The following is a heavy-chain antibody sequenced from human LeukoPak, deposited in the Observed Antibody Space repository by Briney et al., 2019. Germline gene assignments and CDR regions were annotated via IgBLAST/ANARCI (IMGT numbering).Heavy chain of an antibody. Sequence: SVKVSCKASGGTFSSYAISWVRPAPGQGLEWMGRIIPIFGTANYAQKFQGRVTITADKSTSTAYMELSSLRSEDTAVYYCARDLALYCSSTSCYYWFDPWGQGTLVTVSS. CDR1: GGTFSSYA. V-gene: IGHV1-69*06. CDR3: ARDLALYCSSTSCYYWFDP. D-gene: IGHD2-2*01. CDR2: IIPIFGTA. J-gene: IGHJ5*02.